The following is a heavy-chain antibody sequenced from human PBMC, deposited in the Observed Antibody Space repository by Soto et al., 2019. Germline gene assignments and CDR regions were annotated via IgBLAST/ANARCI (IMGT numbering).Heavy chain of an antibody. CDR2: IYPGDSET. J-gene: IGHJ1*01. D-gene: IGHD2-2*02. Sequence: PGESLKISCKASGYSFTSYWIGWVRQMPGKGLEWMGIIYPGDSETRYSPYFQAQVTISADKSITTAYLQWNSLKASDTAMYFCASAEDIVVVPSAIPGYFQHWGQGTLVTVSS. V-gene: IGHV5-51*01. CDR3: ASAEDIVVVPSAIPGYFQH. CDR1: GYSFTSYW.